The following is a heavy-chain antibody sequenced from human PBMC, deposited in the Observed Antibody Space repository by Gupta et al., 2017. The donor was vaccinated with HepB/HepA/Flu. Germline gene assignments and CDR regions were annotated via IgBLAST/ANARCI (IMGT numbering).Heavy chain of an antibody. J-gene: IGHJ2*01. D-gene: IGHD4-17*01. V-gene: IGHV4-39*01. CDR2: IFYRGST. CDR3: AXRPLRTVDWYFEL. CDR1: GGSISSNSHY. Sequence: QLQLQESGPGLVKPSETLSLTCSVFGGSISSNSHYWGWIRQPPGKGLEWIASIFYRGSTYHNPSLKSRVTISVDTSKNQFSLKLNSVTAAXTXVYYCAXRPLRTVDWYFELWGRGTLVTVSS.